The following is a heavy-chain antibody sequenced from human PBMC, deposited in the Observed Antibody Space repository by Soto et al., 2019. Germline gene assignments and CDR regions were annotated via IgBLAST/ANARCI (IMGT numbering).Heavy chain of an antibody. D-gene: IGHD2-2*01. CDR1: GFTFSSYG. CDR2: ISYDGSNK. Sequence: GGSLRLSCAASGFTFSSYGMHWVRQAPGKGLEWVAVISYDGSNKYYADSVKGRFTISRDNSKNTLYLQMNSLRAEDTAVYYCAKEAFDIVVVPAAKQGSWFDPWGQGTLVTVSS. J-gene: IGHJ5*02. CDR3: AKEAFDIVVVPAAKQGSWFDP. V-gene: IGHV3-30*18.